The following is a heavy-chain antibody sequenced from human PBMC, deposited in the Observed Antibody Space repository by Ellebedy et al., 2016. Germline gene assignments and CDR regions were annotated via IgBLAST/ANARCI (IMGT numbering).Heavy chain of an antibody. V-gene: IGHV5-51*01. Sequence: GGSLRLSXKGSGYSFTTYWIAWVRQMPGKGLEWMGIIYPGDSDTRYSPSFQGQVTISADKSISTAYLQWSSLKASDTAMYYCARGIQLWHDAFDIWGQGTMVTVSS. CDR1: GYSFTTYW. CDR2: IYPGDSDT. D-gene: IGHD5-18*01. J-gene: IGHJ3*02. CDR3: ARGIQLWHDAFDI.